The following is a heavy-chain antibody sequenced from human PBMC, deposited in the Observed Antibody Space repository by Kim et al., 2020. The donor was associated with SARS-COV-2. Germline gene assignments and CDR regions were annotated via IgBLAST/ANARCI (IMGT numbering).Heavy chain of an antibody. J-gene: IGHJ4*02. Sequence: GGSLRLSCVASGFTLSNYWMPWVRQVPGKGLEWVANIRPDGSGQYYADSVKGRFSISRDNAGASVFLQINSLRVEDTAIYYCARFSSPRTNGWALDYWGQGTLVIVSS. CDR2: IRPDGSGQ. CDR3: ARFSSPRTNGWALDY. CDR1: GFTLSNYW. V-gene: IGHV3-7*01. D-gene: IGHD6-6*01.